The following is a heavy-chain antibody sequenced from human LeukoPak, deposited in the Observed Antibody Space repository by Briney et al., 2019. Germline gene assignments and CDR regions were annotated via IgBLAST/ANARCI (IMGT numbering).Heavy chain of an antibody. D-gene: IGHD4-11*01. Sequence: LEWIGYIHYSGASAYSPSLESRITMSVDTSKNQLSLKVTSVTAADTAVYYCARGSTGNYDPWGQGILVTVS. V-gene: IGHV4-59*09. J-gene: IGHJ5*02. CDR3: ARGSTGNYDP. CDR2: IHYSGAS.